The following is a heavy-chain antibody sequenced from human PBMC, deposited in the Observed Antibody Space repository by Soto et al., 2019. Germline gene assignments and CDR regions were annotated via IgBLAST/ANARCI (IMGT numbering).Heavy chain of an antibody. V-gene: IGHV4-59*01. CDR2: IYYSGST. CDR3: ARHRGNKGSNWIDP. CDR1: GGSISSYY. Sequence: DTLSLTCTVSGGSISSYYWSWIRQPPGKGLEWIGYIYYSGSTNYNPSLKSRVTISVDTSKNQFSLKLSSVTAADTAVYFCARHRGNKGSNWIDPWGQGNLVTVSS. J-gene: IGHJ5*02. D-gene: IGHD6-13*01.